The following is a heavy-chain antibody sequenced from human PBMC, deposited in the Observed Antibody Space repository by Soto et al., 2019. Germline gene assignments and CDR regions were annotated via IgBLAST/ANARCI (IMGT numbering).Heavy chain of an antibody. J-gene: IGHJ4*02. Sequence: QVQLVQSGAEVKKPGASVKVSCKASGYTFTSYGISWVRQAPGQGLEWMGWISAYNGNTNYEQKLQGRVTMTTDTSTSTAYMELRRLRSDDTAVYYCARDRVPYSSGTGNFDYWGQGTLVTVSS. CDR2: ISAYNGNT. D-gene: IGHD6-19*01. CDR3: ARDRVPYSSGTGNFDY. V-gene: IGHV1-18*01. CDR1: GYTFTSYG.